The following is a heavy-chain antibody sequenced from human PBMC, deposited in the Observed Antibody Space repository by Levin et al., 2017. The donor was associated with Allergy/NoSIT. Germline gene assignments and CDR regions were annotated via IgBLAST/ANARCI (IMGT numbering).Heavy chain of an antibody. CDR3: ARGSQFYYGMDV. J-gene: IGHJ6*02. D-gene: IGHD6-19*01. CDR1: GYTFTSYD. CDR2: MNPNSGNT. V-gene: IGHV1-8*01. Sequence: ASVKVSCKASGYTFTSYDINWVRQATGQGLEWMGWMNPNSGNTGYAQKFQGRVTMTRNTSISTAYMELSSLRSEDTAVYYCARGSQFYYGMDVWGQGTTVTVSS.